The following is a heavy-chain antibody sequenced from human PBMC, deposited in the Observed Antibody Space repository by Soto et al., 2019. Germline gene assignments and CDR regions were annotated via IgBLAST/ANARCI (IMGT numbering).Heavy chain of an antibody. J-gene: IGHJ3*02. Sequence: ASVKVSCKASGYTFTSYAMHCVRPAPGQRLEWMGWVNAVNGYTKYSQKFQGRVTITRDTSASTAYMELSSLRSEDTAVYYCARDVPAPYYDFWSGSDAFDIWGQGTMVTVSS. CDR3: ARDVPAPYYDFWSGSDAFDI. V-gene: IGHV1-3*01. CDR1: GYTFTSYA. CDR2: VNAVNGYT. D-gene: IGHD3-3*01.